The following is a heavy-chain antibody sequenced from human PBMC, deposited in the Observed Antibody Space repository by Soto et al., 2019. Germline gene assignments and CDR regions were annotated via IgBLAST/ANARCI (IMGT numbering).Heavy chain of an antibody. CDR2: VYHSGST. V-gene: IGHV4-4*02. CDR1: GDSISSTHW. J-gene: IGHJ5*02. Sequence: QVYLHQSGPGLVKPSGTLSLTCAVSGDSISSTHWWTWVRQTPGKGLEWIGEVYHSGSTSYNPSLKSRVTISVHKSNHQFSLKLTSVTAADTAVYYCATLPPRIVVTVLPIPTWGQGTLVSVSS. CDR3: ATLPPRIVVTVLPIPT. D-gene: IGHD2-21*01.